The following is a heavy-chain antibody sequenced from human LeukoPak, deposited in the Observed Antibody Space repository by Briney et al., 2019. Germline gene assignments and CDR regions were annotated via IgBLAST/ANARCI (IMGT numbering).Heavy chain of an antibody. V-gene: IGHV1-69*13. D-gene: IGHD3-9*01. CDR3: ARGAGITIFWSALFVDYFDY. J-gene: IGHJ4*02. CDR1: GGTFSSYA. CDR2: IIPIFGTA. Sequence: ASVKVSCKASGGTFSSYAISWVRQAPGQGLEWMGRIIPIFGTANYAQKFQGRVTITADESTSTAYMELSSLRSEDTAVYYCARGAGITIFWSALFVDYFDYWGQGTLVTVSS.